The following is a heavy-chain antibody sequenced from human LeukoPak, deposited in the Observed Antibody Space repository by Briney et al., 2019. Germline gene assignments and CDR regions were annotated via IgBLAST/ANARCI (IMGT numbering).Heavy chain of an antibody. Sequence: GGSLRLSCAASGCTLSNYNMNWVRQAPGKGLEWVSYISSSSTIIYYADSVKGRFTISRDNAKNSLYLQMNSLRAEDTAVYYCARDTITGYFFDYWGQGTLVTVSS. J-gene: IGHJ4*02. CDR1: GCTLSNYN. CDR2: ISSSSTII. CDR3: ARDTITGYFFDY. D-gene: IGHD2-21*01. V-gene: IGHV3-48*01.